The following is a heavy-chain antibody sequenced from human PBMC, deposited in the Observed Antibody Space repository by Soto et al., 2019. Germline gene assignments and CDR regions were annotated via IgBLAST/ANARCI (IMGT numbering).Heavy chain of an antibody. CDR3: ARDSRTYYYDSSGYPLGSFDY. CDR2: ISPIFGTA. Sequence: SVKVSCKASGGTFSSYAISWVRQAPGQGLEWMGGISPIFGTANYAQKFQGRVTITADESTSTAYMELSSLRSEDTAVYYCARDSRTYYYDSSGYPLGSFDYWGQGTLVTVSS. V-gene: IGHV1-69*13. CDR1: GGTFSSYA. D-gene: IGHD3-22*01. J-gene: IGHJ4*02.